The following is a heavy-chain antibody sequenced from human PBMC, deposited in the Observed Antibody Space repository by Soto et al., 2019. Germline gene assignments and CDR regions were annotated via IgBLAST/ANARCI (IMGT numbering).Heavy chain of an antibody. J-gene: IGHJ4*02. Sequence: QVQLVESGGGVVQPGRSLRLSCAASGFTFSSYAMHRVRQAPGKGLEWVAVISYDGSNKYYADSVKGRFTISRDNSKNTLYLQMNSLRAEDTAVYYCARDPRSNYPYWGQGTLVTVSS. D-gene: IGHD4-4*01. CDR3: ARDPRSNYPY. V-gene: IGHV3-30-3*01. CDR2: ISYDGSNK. CDR1: GFTFSSYA.